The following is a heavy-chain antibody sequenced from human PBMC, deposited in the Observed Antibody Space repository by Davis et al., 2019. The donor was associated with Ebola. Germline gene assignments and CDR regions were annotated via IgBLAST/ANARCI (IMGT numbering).Heavy chain of an antibody. V-gene: IGHV1-18*01. CDR2: ISAYNGNT. CDR1: GYTFTSYG. Sequence: ASVKVSCKASGYTFTSYGISWVRQAPGQGLEWMGWISAYNGNTNYAQKLQGRVTMTTDTSTSTAYMELRSLRSDDTAVYFCARDILIVPTGRKSYYYYHGLDVWGQGTSVTVSS. CDR3: ARDILIVPTGRKSYYYYHGLDV. J-gene: IGHJ6*02. D-gene: IGHD2-2*01.